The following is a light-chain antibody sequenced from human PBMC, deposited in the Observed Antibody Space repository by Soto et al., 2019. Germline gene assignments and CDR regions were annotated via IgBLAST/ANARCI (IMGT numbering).Light chain of an antibody. CDR1: SSDVGGYSY. V-gene: IGLV2-8*01. CDR3: SSYAGTNNYVV. Sequence: QSALTQPPSASGSPGQSVTISCTGNSSDVGGYSYVSWYQQRPGKAPKLVIFDVTKRPSGVPDRFSASKSGNTASLTVSGLQAEDEADYYCSSYAGTNNYVVFGGGTKLTVL. CDR2: DVT. J-gene: IGLJ2*01.